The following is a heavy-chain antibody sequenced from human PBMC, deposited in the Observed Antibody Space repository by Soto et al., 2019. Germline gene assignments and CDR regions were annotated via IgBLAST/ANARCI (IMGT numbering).Heavy chain of an antibody. CDR2: ISWSSVYT. CDR1: EFTFDDYA. J-gene: IGHJ4*02. Sequence: DVQLVESGGGLVHPGRSLRLSCAASEFTFDDYAMHWVRQAPGKGLEWVAFISWSSVYTGYADSVKGRFTISRDNAKISLYLEMNSPRPEDTALYYCVIDKSLGGEASTYYVDFWGQGTLVTVSS. D-gene: IGHD2-21*01. CDR3: VIDKSLGGEASTYYVDF. V-gene: IGHV3-9*01.